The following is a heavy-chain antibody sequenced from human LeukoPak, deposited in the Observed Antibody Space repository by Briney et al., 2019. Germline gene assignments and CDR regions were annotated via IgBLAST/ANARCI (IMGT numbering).Heavy chain of an antibody. Sequence: PGGSLRLSCAASGFTFSGYAMHWVRQAPGKGLEWVAVISYDGSNKYYADSVKGRFTISRDNSKNTLYLQMNSLRAEDTAVYYCARGLDDYFDYWGQGTLVTVSS. V-gene: IGHV3-30*04. CDR2: ISYDGSNK. CDR1: GFTFSGYA. J-gene: IGHJ4*02. CDR3: ARGLDDYFDY.